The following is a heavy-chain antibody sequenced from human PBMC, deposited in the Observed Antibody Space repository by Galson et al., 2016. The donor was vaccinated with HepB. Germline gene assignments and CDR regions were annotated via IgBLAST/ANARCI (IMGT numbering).Heavy chain of an antibody. J-gene: IGHJ5*02. Sequence: PALVKPTQTLTLTCTFSGFSLSTSAVGVGWIRQPPGKALEWLALIYGDDDKRYSPSLESRHTITQDTLKNQVVLRMTNMDPVDTATYYCAHSPVVDASGSHLNWFDPWGQGTLVTVSS. CDR2: IYGDDDK. D-gene: IGHD3-10*01. CDR1: GFSLSTSAVG. V-gene: IGHV2-5*02. CDR3: AHSPVVDASGSHLNWFDP.